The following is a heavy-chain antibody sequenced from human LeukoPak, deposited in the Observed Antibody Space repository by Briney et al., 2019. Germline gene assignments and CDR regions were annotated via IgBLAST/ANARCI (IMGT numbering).Heavy chain of an antibody. V-gene: IGHV3-7*01. CDR3: ARSMITFGGVIVNGLVDY. J-gene: IGHJ4*02. CDR1: GFTFSSYW. D-gene: IGHD3-16*02. CDR2: IKQDGSEK. Sequence: GGSLRLSCAASGFTFSSYWMSWVRQAPGKGLEWVANIKQDGSEKYYVGSVKGRFTISRDNAKNSLYLQMNSLRAEDTAVYYCARSMITFGGVIVNGLVDYWGQGTLVTVSS.